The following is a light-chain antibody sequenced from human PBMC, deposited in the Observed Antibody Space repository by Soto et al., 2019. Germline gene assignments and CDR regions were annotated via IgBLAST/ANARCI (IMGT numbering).Light chain of an antibody. V-gene: IGKV3-15*01. CDR3: XXXXNWPPRYT. CDR1: QSVSRA. CDR2: DSS. Sequence: DIVLTQSPATLSVSPGESATLSCRASQSVSRAXARDQHVPGKAPRLLIYDSSTRATGVPARFSGSGSGTQFTLTISSLQSEDXAVYYCXXXXNWPPRYTFGQGTKLQI. J-gene: IGKJ2*01.